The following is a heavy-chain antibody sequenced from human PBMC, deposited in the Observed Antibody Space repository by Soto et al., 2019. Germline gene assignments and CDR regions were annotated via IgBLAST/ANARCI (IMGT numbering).Heavy chain of an antibody. J-gene: IGHJ5*02. CDR3: ARDWVYDILTGPNWFDP. D-gene: IGHD3-9*01. CDR1: GGSISSGGYY. CDR2: IYYSGST. Sequence: SETLSLTCTVSGGSISSGGYYWSWIRQHPGKGLEWIGYIYYSGSTYYNPSLKSRVTISVDTSKNQFSLKLSSVTAADTAVYYCARDWVYDILTGPNWFDPWGQGTLVTVSS. V-gene: IGHV4-31*03.